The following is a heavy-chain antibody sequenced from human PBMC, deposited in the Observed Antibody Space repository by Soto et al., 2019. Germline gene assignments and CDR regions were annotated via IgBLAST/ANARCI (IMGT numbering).Heavy chain of an antibody. J-gene: IGHJ4*02. CDR3: ARACDWNYVQDF. D-gene: IGHD1-1*01. Sequence: EVQLVESGGGFVQPGGSLRLSCAASGFTFTHYRIHWVRQPPGKGLEWVGRINSDGARIEYGDSVKGRFTISRDNAHNMVFLQMNSLTDEASGVDFCARACDWNYVQDFGGQGTLVTVSS. V-gene: IGHV3-74*03. CDR1: GFTFTHYR. CDR2: INSDGARI.